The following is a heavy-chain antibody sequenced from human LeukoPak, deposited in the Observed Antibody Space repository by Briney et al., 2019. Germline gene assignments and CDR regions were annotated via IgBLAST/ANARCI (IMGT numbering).Heavy chain of an antibody. J-gene: IGHJ4*02. CDR2: INHSGST. D-gene: IGHD3-3*01. Sequence: SETLSLTCAVYGGSFSGYYWSWIRQPPGKGLEWIGEINHSGSTNYNPSLKSRVTISVDTSKNQFSLNLSPVTAADTAVYYCARRGAIRFHTDYWGQGTLVTVSS. CDR1: GGSFSGYY. V-gene: IGHV4-34*01. CDR3: ARRGAIRFHTDY.